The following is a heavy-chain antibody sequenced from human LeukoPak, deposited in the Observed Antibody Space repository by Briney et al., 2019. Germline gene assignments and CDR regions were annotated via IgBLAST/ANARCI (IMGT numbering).Heavy chain of an antibody. D-gene: IGHD5-12*01. CDR1: GFTFSRYT. CDR2: ISYDGSNK. Sequence: GSLRLSCAASGFTFSRYTIHWVRQAPGKGLEWVAVISYDGSNKYYADSVKGRFTISRDNSKNTLYLQMNSLRAEDTAVYYCAKGSGCFDYWGQGTLVTVSS. CDR3: AKGSGCFDY. V-gene: IGHV3-30-3*01. J-gene: IGHJ4*02.